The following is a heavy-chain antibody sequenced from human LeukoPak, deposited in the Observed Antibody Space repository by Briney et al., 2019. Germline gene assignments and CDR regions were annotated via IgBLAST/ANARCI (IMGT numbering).Heavy chain of an antibody. CDR3: ARLPSVDTAMVARVGFDY. CDR1: GYSFVNYW. CDR2: IYPRDSDT. V-gene: IGHV5-51*01. D-gene: IGHD5-18*01. Sequence: PGESLKISCEGSGYSFVNYWIGWVRQMPGKGLEWMGIIYPRDSDTRYSPSFQGQATISADKSISTAYLQWSSLKASDTAMYYCARLPSVDTAMVARVGFDYWGQGTLVTVSS. J-gene: IGHJ4*02.